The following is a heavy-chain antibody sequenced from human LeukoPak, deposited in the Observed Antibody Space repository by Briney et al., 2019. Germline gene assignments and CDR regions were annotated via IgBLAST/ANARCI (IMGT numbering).Heavy chain of an antibody. CDR2: ISAYNGNT. J-gene: IGHJ5*02. V-gene: IGHV1-18*04. CDR1: GYTFTTHY. CDR3: ARGAGERFDP. D-gene: IGHD3-16*01. Sequence: ASVKVSCKASGYTFTTHYMHWVRQAPGQGLEWMGWISAYNGNTNYAQKLQGRVTMTTDTSTSTAYMELRSLRSDDTAVYYCARGAGERFDPWGQGTLVTVSS.